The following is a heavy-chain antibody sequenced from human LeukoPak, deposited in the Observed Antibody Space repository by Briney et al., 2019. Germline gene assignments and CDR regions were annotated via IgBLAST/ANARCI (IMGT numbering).Heavy chain of an antibody. CDR3: ARAISYCGGDCYLRDAFDI. Sequence: SETLSLTCTVSGGSISSYYWSWIRQPLGKGLEWIGYIYYSGSTNYNPSLKSRVTISVDASKNRFSLKLSSVTAADTAVYYCARAISYCGGDCYLRDAFDIWGQGTMVTVSS. J-gene: IGHJ3*02. D-gene: IGHD2-21*02. CDR1: GGSISSYY. V-gene: IGHV4-59*01. CDR2: IYYSGST.